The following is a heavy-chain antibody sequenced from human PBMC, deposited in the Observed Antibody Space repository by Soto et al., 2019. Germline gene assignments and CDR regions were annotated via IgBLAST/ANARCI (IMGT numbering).Heavy chain of an antibody. D-gene: IGHD3-16*01. CDR1: GYTFTSYA. CDR3: ARDGTMITKLPFDY. Sequence: ASVKVSCKASGYTFTSYAMHWVRQAPGQRLEWMGWINAGNGNTKYSQKFQGRVTITRDTSASTAYMELSSLRSEDTAVYYCARDGTMITKLPFDYWGQGTLVTV. V-gene: IGHV1-3*01. J-gene: IGHJ4*02. CDR2: INAGNGNT.